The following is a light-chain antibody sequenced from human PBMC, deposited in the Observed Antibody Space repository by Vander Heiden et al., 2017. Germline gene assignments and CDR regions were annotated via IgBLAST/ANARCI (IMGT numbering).Light chain of an antibody. CDR2: AAS. V-gene: IGKV1-39*01. Sequence: DIQMTQSPSSLSASVGDRVTITCRASQSISTYLNWYQQRPGKAPKLLIYAASNLQSGVPSRFSGSGAGTDFTLTITNLQPEDFATYYCQQSDSTPRTFGQGTKLEIK. CDR1: QSISTY. CDR3: QQSDSTPRT. J-gene: IGKJ2*01.